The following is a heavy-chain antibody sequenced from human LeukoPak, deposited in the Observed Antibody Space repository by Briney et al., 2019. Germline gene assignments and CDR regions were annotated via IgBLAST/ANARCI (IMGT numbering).Heavy chain of an antibody. V-gene: IGHV3-48*01. CDR3: ARDTPHDAFDI. CDR1: GFTFSSYS. J-gene: IGHJ3*02. CDR2: ITASGTAM. Sequence: PGGSLRLSCAASGFTFSSYSMNWVRQAPGKGLEWVSHITASGTAMFYADSVKGRFTISGDNAKNSLYLQMNSLRAEDTAVYYCARDTPHDAFDIWGQGTMVTVSS.